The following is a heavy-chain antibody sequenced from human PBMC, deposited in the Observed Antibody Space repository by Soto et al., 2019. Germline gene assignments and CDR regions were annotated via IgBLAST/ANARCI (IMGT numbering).Heavy chain of an antibody. V-gene: IGHV3-30-3*01. CDR2: ISYDGNNK. D-gene: IGHD2-2*02. CDR1: EFTFSKFD. J-gene: IGHJ6*02. Sequence: VQLVESGGGVVQPGRSLRLSCAASEFTFSKFDMHWVRQAPGKGLEWVAVISYDGNNKYYADSVKGRFSISRDNSKNTLSLQINSLRAEDTSVYYCAREGAVPSAIDHYYYGMDGWGQGTTVTVSS. CDR3: AREGAVPSAIDHYYYGMDG.